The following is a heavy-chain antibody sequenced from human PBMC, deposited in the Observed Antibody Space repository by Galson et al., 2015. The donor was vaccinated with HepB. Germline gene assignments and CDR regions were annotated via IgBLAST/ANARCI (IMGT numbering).Heavy chain of an antibody. V-gene: IGHV1-2*02. Sequence: SVKVSCKASGYIFSGYYIHWVRQAPGQGLEWMGWINPKSGDTNHAQKFQGRVTMTSDTSISTVYMELSRLRSDDTAVFYCAKDLGTVYGSETYYLDYWGQGTLVTVSS. CDR1: GYIFSGYY. J-gene: IGHJ4*02. D-gene: IGHD3-10*01. CDR3: AKDLGTVYGSETYYLDY. CDR2: INPKSGDT.